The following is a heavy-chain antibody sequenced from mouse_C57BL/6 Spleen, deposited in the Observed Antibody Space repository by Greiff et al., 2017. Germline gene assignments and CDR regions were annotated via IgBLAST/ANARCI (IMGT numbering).Heavy chain of an antibody. D-gene: IGHD1-1*01. Sequence: EVQRVESGPGLVKPSQSLSLTCTVSGYSITSGYDWHWIRHFPGNKLEWMGYISYSGSTTYNPSLKSRISLTHDTSKNHFFLKCNSVTTEDTSKYYCARDNDGSSYWYFDVWGTGTTVTVSA. CDR2: ISYSGST. V-gene: IGHV3-1*01. CDR3: ARDNDGSSYWYFDV. CDR1: GYSITSGYD. J-gene: IGHJ1*03.